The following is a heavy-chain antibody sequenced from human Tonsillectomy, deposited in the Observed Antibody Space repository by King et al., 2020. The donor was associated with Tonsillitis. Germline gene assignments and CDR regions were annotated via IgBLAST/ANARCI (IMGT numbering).Heavy chain of an antibody. J-gene: IGHJ4*02. V-gene: IGHV5-51*01. CDR1: GYSFTSYW. Sequence: QLVQSGAEVKKPGESLKISCKGSGYSFTSYWIGWVRQMPGKGLEWMGIIYPGDSNTKYSPSFQGQVTISADKSISTAYLQWSSLKASDTAMYYCAGLGPYSSSWHYFDYWGQGTLVTVSS. CDR3: AGLGPYSSSWHYFDY. D-gene: IGHD6-13*01. CDR2: IYPGDSNT.